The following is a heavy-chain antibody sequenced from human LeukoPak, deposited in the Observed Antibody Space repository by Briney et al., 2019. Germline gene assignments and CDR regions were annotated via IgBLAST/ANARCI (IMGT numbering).Heavy chain of an antibody. V-gene: IGHV1-24*01. D-gene: IGHD6-6*01. CDR2: FDPEDGET. J-gene: IGHJ4*02. Sequence: ASVKVSCKVSGYTLTELSMHWVRQAPGKGLEWMGGFDPEDGETIYAQKFRGRVTMTEDTSTDTAYMELSSLRSDDTAVYYCARAGALRIAARPPFDYWGQGTLVTVSS. CDR3: ARAGALRIAARPPFDY. CDR1: GYTLTELS.